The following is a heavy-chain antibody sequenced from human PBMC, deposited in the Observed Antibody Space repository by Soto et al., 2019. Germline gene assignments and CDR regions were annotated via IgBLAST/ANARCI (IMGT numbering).Heavy chain of an antibody. CDR2: IYYSGST. CDR3: ARDRARAAVHYRGDLGAFDI. Sequence: QVQLQESGPGLVKPSQTLSLTCTVSGGSISSGGYYWSWIRQHPGKGLEWIGYIYYSGSTHYNPSLKNRVTISGDTSKNSFSLRLSSVTAADTAVYYCARDRARAAVHYRGDLGAFDIWGQGTLVSVSS. CDR1: GGSISSGGYY. J-gene: IGHJ3*02. V-gene: IGHV4-31*03. D-gene: IGHD1-1*01.